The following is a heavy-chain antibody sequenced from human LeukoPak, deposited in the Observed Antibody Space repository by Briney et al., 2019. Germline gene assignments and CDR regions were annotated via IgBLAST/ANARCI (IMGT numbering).Heavy chain of an antibody. CDR2: YQLMELL. Sequence: GGSLRLSCAASGFTFNSYAMIWVRQAPARGWSGLQLYQLMELLNNADSVKGRFTISRDNSRNTMYLQMNSLRAEDTAVYYCAKEFDSGGYGANFDSWGQGTLVTVSS. J-gene: IGHJ4*02. CDR3: AKEFDSGGYGANFDS. D-gene: IGHD3-10*01. CDR1: GFTFNSYA. V-gene: IGHV3-30*18.